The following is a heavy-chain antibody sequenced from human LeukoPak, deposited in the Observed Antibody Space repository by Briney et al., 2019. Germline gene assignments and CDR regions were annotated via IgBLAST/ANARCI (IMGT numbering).Heavy chain of an antibody. V-gene: IGHV3-74*01. CDR1: GFTFNNAW. J-gene: IGHJ4*02. CDR2: ISDGGSTT. Sequence: GGSLRLSCAASGFTFNNAWMNWVRQAPGKGLVWVSRISDGGSTTTYADSVKGRFTISRDNAKNTLYLQMNGLRAEDTAVYYCSRSAYYDGSGNYYDYWGQGTLVTVSS. CDR3: SRSAYYDGSGNYYDY. D-gene: IGHD3-22*01.